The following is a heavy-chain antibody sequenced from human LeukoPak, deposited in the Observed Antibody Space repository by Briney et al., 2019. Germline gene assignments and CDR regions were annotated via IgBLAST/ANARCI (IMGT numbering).Heavy chain of an antibody. CDR3: ARGALRDDAFDI. CDR2: IYSGGST. D-gene: IGHD3-16*01. CDR1: GFTVSSNY. J-gene: IGHJ3*02. V-gene: IGHV3-66*01. Sequence: GGSLRLSCAASGFTVSSNYMSWVRQAPGKGLEWVSVIYSGGSTYYADSVKGRFTNSRDNSKNTLYLQMNSLRAEDTAVYYCARGALRDDAFDIWGQGTMVTVSS.